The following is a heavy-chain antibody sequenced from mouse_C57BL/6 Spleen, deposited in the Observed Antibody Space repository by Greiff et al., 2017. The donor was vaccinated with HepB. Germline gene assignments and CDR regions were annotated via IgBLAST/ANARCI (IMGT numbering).Heavy chain of an antibody. Sequence: QVQLQQPGAELVMPGASVKLSCKASGYTFTSYWMHWVKQRPGQGLEWIGEIDPSDGYTNYNQKFKGKSTLTVDKSSSTAYMQLSSLTSEDSAVYYCATRRDYDMDCWGQGTSVTVSS. CDR3: ATRRDYDMDC. D-gene: IGHD2-4*01. CDR2: IDPSDGYT. CDR1: GYTFTSYW. J-gene: IGHJ4*01. V-gene: IGHV1-69*01.